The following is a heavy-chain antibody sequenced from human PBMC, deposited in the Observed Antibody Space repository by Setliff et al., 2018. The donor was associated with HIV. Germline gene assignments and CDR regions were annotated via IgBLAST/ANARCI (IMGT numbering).Heavy chain of an antibody. D-gene: IGHD3-10*01. CDR1: GGSINSGGYY. Sequence: KPSETLSLTCTVSGGSINSGGYYWVWIRQPALKGLEWIGRIYTSGLTNYNPSLKSRVTISVDTSKNQVSLKLSSVTASDTAVYYCARARYIVIRGGAGMDVWGPGTTVTVSS. CDR2: IYTSGLT. CDR3: ARARYIVIRGGAGMDV. J-gene: IGHJ6*02. V-gene: IGHV4-61*02.